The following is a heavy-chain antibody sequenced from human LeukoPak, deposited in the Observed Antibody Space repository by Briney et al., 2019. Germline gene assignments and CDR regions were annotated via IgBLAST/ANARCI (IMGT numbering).Heavy chain of an antibody. CDR1: GYSISSGYY. D-gene: IGHD3-10*01. V-gene: IGHV4-38-2*02. CDR3: ASSLWFGERGFYYYYYMDV. Sequence: SETLSLTCTVSGYSISSGYYWGWIRQPPGKGLEWIGSIYHSGSTYYNPSLKSRVTISVDTSKHQFSLKLSSVTASDTAVYYCASSLWFGERGFYYYYYMDVWGKGTTVTVSS. J-gene: IGHJ6*03. CDR2: IYHSGST.